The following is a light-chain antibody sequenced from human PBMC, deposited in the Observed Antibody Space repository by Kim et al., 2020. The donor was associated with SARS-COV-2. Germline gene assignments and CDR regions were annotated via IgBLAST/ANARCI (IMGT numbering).Light chain of an antibody. CDR3: ETWDNDFNWV. Sequence: AMRTCTLSSGHRTYIIAWHQQRPGKAPRYLIKLEYGGRYSKGSGVPDRFLGSSSGADRYLTISNLQSEDEADYYCETWDNDFNWVFGGGTQLTVL. CDR1: SGHRTYI. J-gene: IGLJ3*02. V-gene: IGLV4-60*03. CDR2: LEYGGRY.